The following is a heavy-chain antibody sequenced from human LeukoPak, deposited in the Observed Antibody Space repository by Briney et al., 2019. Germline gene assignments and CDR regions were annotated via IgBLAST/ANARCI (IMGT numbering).Heavy chain of an antibody. Sequence: SETLSLTCAVYGGSFSGYYWSWIRQPPGKGLEWIGEINHSGSTNYNPSLKSRVTISVDTSKNQFSLKLSSVTAADTAVYYSARRGVEYYDFWSGYYLPRPTYYFDYWGQGTLVTVSS. CDR1: GGSFSGYY. J-gene: IGHJ4*02. CDR2: INHSGST. D-gene: IGHD3-3*01. V-gene: IGHV4-34*01. CDR3: ARRGVEYYDFWSGYYLPRPTYYFDY.